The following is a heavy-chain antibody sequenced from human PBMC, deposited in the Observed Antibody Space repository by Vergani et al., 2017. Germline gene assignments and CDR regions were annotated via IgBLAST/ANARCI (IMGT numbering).Heavy chain of an antibody. V-gene: IGHV4-39*01. Sequence: QVQLQESGPGLVKPSEILSLTCTVSGDSVISTDYHWGWIRQPPGKGLECIGSMDHSGSTSYNPSLESRISISIETHKNQFSLRLTSVTAADTAVYYCASKRGACRAAYCHSYDFWGPGTLVGVSS. D-gene: IGHD2-15*01. CDR2: MDHSGST. CDR3: ASKRGACRAAYCHSYDF. CDR1: GDSVISTDYH. J-gene: IGHJ4*02.